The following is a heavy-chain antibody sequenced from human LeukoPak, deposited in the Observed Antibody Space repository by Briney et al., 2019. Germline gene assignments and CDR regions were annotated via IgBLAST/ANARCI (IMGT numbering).Heavy chain of an antibody. CDR2: IIPILGIA. D-gene: IGHD3-10*01. J-gene: IGHJ5*02. Sequence: SVKVSCKASGGTFSSYAISWVRQAPGQGLEWMGRIIPILGIANYAQKLQGRVTITADKSTSTAYMELSSLRSEDTAVYYCARESMVRGVIIKSRFDPWGQGTLVTVSS. CDR1: GGTFSSYA. V-gene: IGHV1-69*04. CDR3: ARESMVRGVIIKSRFDP.